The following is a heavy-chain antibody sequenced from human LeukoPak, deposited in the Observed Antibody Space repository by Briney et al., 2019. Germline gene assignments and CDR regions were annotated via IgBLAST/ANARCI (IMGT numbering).Heavy chain of an antibody. J-gene: IGHJ3*02. CDR3: ARDLDDYGGNRHDAFDI. D-gene: IGHD4-23*01. V-gene: IGHV1-18*01. CDR2: ISAYNGNT. Sequence: ASVKVSCKASGYTFTSYGISWVRQAPGQGLEWMGWISAYNGNTNYAQKLQGRVTMTTDTSTSTAYMELRSLRSDDTAVYYCARDLDDYGGNRHDAFDIWGQGTMVTVSS. CDR1: GYTFTSYG.